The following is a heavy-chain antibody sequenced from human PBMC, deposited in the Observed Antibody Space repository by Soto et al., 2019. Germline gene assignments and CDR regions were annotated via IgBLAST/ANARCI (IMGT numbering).Heavy chain of an antibody. CDR2: IYYSGST. CDR3: ASAQGAFAAFDY. Sequence: QVQLQESGPGLVKPSETLSLTCTVSGGSISSYYWSWIRQPPGKGLEWIGYIYYSGSTNYNPSLKSRVTISVDTSKNQFSLKLSSVTAADTAVYYCASAQGAFAAFDYWGQGTLVTVSS. J-gene: IGHJ4*02. D-gene: IGHD1-26*01. V-gene: IGHV4-59*01. CDR1: GGSISSYY.